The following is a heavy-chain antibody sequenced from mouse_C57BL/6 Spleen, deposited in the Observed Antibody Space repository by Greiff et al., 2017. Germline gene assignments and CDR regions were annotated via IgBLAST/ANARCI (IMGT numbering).Heavy chain of an antibody. CDR2: ISYDGSN. D-gene: IGHD2-4*01. J-gene: IGHJ3*01. Sequence: VQLKESGPGLVKPSQSLSLTCSVTGYSITSGYYWNWLRQFPGNKLEWMGYISYDGSNNYNPSLKNLISITRDTSKNQFFLKLNSVTTEDTATYYCAIYYDYDVGLAYWGKGTLVTVSA. V-gene: IGHV3-6*01. CDR1: GYSITSGYY. CDR3: AIYYDYDVGLAY.